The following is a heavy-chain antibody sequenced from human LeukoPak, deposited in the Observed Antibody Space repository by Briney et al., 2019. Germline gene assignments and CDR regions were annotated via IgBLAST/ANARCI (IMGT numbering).Heavy chain of an antibody. D-gene: IGHD1-26*01. CDR1: GFTFSSYA. V-gene: IGHV3-23*01. Sequence: PGGSLRLSCAASGFTFSSYAMSWVRQAPGKGLAWVSAISGSGGSTYYADSVKGRFTISRDNPKNTLYLQMNSLRAEDTAVYYCASSGSYRFDYWGQGTLVTVSS. CDR2: ISGSGGST. J-gene: IGHJ4*02. CDR3: ASSGSYRFDY.